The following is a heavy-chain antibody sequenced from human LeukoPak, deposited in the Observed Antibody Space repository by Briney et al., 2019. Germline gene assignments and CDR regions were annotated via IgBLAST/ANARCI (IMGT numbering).Heavy chain of an antibody. Sequence: SQTLSLTCTVSGGSINSGSYYWSWIRQPAGKGLEWIGRIYTSGSTNYNPSLKSRVTISVDTSKNQFSLKLSSVTAADTAVYYCARGHYGDYPRGWFDPWGQGTLVTVSS. CDR1: GGSINSGSYY. D-gene: IGHD4-17*01. CDR2: IYTSGST. CDR3: ARGHYGDYPRGWFDP. V-gene: IGHV4-61*02. J-gene: IGHJ5*02.